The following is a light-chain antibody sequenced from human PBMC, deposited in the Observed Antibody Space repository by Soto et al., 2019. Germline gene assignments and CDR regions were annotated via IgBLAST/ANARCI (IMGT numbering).Light chain of an antibody. Sequence: EIVLTHSPGTLSLSPGERVTLSCRASQSIISSHLAWYQQRPGQAPRLLIYDASNRATGISDRFTGSGSGTGFTLTITRLVPEDFAVYYCQQYYISARKFDRGTKV. V-gene: IGKV3-20*01. CDR1: QSIISSH. J-gene: IGKJ1*01. CDR2: DAS. CDR3: QQYYISARK.